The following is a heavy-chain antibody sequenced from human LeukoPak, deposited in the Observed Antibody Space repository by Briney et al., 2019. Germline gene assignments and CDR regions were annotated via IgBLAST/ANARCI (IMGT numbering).Heavy chain of an antibody. CDR2: TVSEIDGGTT. D-gene: IGHD1-7*01. CDR1: GFTFNYAW. J-gene: IGHJ6*02. CDR3: TTDEDWNYARKDV. V-gene: IGHV3-15*04. Sequence: GGSLRLSCAATGFTFNYAWMSWVRQVPGKGLEWVGQTVSEIDGGTTDYATPVKGRFTISRDDSKSTLYLQMNSLKIEDTAVYYCTTDEDWNYARKDVWGQGATVIVSS.